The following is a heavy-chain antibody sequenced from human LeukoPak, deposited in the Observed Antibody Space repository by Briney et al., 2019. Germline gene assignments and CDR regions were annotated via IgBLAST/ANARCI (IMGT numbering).Heavy chain of an antibody. V-gene: IGHV4-39*07. Sequence: SQTLSLTCTVSGGSISSGSYYWGWIRQPPGKGLEWIGSIYYSGSTYYNPSLKSRVTISVDTSKNQFSLKLSSVTAADTAVYYCARALESYYDSSGEDAFDIWGQGTMVTVSS. CDR2: IYYSGST. CDR1: GGSISSGSYY. J-gene: IGHJ3*02. CDR3: ARALESYYDSSGEDAFDI. D-gene: IGHD3-22*01.